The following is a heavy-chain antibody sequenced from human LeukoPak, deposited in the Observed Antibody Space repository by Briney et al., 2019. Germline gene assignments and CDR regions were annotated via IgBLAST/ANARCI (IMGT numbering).Heavy chain of an antibody. Sequence: ASVKVSCKASGYTFTSYGISWVRQAPGQGLEWMGWISPYNGNTNYAQKLQGRVTMTTDTSTSTAYMELRSLISDDTAVYYCARDPLYDYVWGSYRYPFRYWGQGTLVTVSS. J-gene: IGHJ4*02. V-gene: IGHV1-18*04. D-gene: IGHD3-16*02. CDR3: ARDPLYDYVWGSYRYPFRY. CDR2: ISPYNGNT. CDR1: GYTFTSYG.